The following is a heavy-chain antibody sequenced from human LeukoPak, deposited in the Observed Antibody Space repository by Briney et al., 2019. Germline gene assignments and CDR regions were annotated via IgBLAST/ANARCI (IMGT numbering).Heavy chain of an antibody. CDR1: GFTFSSYW. D-gene: IGHD6-19*01. J-gene: IGHJ4*02. Sequence: GGSLRLSCAASGFTFSSYWMSWVRQAPGKGLEWVSVIYDSGTTYYADSVKGRFLIFRDTSKNTVDLQMNSLRVEDTAVYYCAGRRSSGWYAYWGQGTLVTVSS. CDR2: IYDSGTT. V-gene: IGHV3-53*01. CDR3: AGRRSSGWYAY.